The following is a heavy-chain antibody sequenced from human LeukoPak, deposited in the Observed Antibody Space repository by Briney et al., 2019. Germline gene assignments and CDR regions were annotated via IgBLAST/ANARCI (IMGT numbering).Heavy chain of an antibody. Sequence: PSETLSLTCAVYGGSFSGYYWSWIRQPPGKGLEWIGEINHSGSTNYNPSLKSRVTISVDTSKNQFSLKLSSVTAADTAVYYCARNYVWGSYNDYWGQGTLVTVSS. CDR3: ARNYVWGSYNDY. V-gene: IGHV4-34*01. CDR2: INHSGST. J-gene: IGHJ4*02. CDR1: GGSFSGYY. D-gene: IGHD3-16*01.